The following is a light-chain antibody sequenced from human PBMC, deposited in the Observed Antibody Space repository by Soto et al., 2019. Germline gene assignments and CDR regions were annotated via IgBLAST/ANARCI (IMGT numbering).Light chain of an antibody. V-gene: IGKV3-20*01. CDR1: QSISRY. CDR3: QQYVSSPWA. J-gene: IGKJ1*01. CDR2: GAS. Sequence: EIVLTQSPGALSLSPGERTTLSCRASQSISRYLAWYQQKPGQGPRLLIYGASRRATGIPDRFTGSGSGTDFTLTISRLEPEDFAVYYCQQYVSSPWAFGQGTKVDIK.